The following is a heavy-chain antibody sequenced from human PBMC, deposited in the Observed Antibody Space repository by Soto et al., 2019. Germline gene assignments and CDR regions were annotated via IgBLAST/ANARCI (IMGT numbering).Heavy chain of an antibody. CDR3: ARAPPGPAPRWGA. CDR1: NDSISSGGYS. Sequence: PXETLSLTCTVANDSISSGGYSWSWIRQTPGKGLEWIGYIYPTGKTYYNPSLKNRATLSIDTSQNQFSLQLTSVTAADTAVYYCARAPPGPAPRWGAWGQGNTVTVSS. D-gene: IGHD3-16*01. V-gene: IGHV4-30-2*01. CDR2: IYPTGKT. J-gene: IGHJ6*02.